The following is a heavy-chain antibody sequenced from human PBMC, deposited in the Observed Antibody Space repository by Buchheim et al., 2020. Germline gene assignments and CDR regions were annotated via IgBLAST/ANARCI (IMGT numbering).Heavy chain of an antibody. Sequence: QVQLVESGGGVVQPGRSLRLSCAASGFTFSSYGMHWVRQAPGKGLEWVAVIWYDGSNKYYADSVKGRFTISRDNSKNRLYLQMNSLRAEDTAVYYCARDKREMATIHIDYWGQGTL. CDR2: IWYDGSNK. V-gene: IGHV3-33*01. D-gene: IGHD5-24*01. CDR1: GFTFSSYG. CDR3: ARDKREMATIHIDY. J-gene: IGHJ4*02.